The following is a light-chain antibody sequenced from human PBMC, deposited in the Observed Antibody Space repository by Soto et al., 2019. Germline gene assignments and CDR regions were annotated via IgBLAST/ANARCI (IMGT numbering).Light chain of an antibody. CDR1: QSIRNY. Sequence: EIVLTQSPATLSLSAWERATLSCRASQSIRNYLAWYQQKPGQAPRLLIYDASNRATGVPARFSGSGAGTDFTLTISRLEHEDFAIYYCQQFGTWPPLTFGGGTKVEI. CDR3: QQFGTWPPLT. CDR2: DAS. V-gene: IGKV3-11*01. J-gene: IGKJ4*01.